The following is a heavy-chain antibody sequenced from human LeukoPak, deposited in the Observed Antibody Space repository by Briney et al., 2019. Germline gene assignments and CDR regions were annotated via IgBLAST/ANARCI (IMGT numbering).Heavy chain of an antibody. CDR1: GLTFSSYE. D-gene: IGHD3-10*02. CDR3: AELGITMIGGV. Sequence: GGSLRLSCAASGLTFSSYEMNWVRQAPGKGLEWVSYISSSGSTIYYADSVKGRFTISRDNDKNSLYLQMNSLRAEDTAVYYWAELGITMIGGVWGKGSTVTISS. V-gene: IGHV3-48*03. J-gene: IGHJ6*04. CDR2: ISSSGSTI.